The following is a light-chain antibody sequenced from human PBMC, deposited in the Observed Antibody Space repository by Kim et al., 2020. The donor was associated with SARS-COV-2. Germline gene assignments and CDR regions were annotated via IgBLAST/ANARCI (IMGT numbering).Light chain of an antibody. V-gene: IGKV1-5*03. CDR1: QNVNIW. Sequence: DIQMTQSPSILPASVGDTVTITCRASQNVNIWLAWYQQKPGQVPKLLIHKASGLQSGVPSRFSGGGSGTHFTLTISSPQPDDFATYYCQQYHTHSTFGQGTKVDIK. J-gene: IGKJ1*01. CDR2: KAS. CDR3: QQYHTHST.